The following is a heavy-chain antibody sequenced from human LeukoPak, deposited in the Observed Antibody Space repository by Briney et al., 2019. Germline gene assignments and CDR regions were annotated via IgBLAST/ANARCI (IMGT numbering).Heavy chain of an antibody. Sequence: ASVQVSCKTSGYTFTGYDINWVRQAAGQGFEWMGWMHPNSGDTGYAHNLQGRITITRDSSTATVFMELSSLGSEDTAMYYCARGRLNGNVDFWGQGTLVTVSS. CDR2: MHPNSGDT. V-gene: IGHV1-8*01. CDR1: GYTFTGYD. J-gene: IGHJ4*02. D-gene: IGHD1-20*01. CDR3: ARGRLNGNVDF.